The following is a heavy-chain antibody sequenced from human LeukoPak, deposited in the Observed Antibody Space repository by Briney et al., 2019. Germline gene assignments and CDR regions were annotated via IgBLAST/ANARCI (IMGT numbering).Heavy chain of an antibody. D-gene: IGHD6-19*01. J-gene: IGHJ6*02. CDR1: GFTFSSYW. CDR3: ARDLVIAVAYPYYYGMDV. V-gene: IGHV3-74*01. CDR2: INSDGSST. Sequence: GGSLRLSCAASGFTFSSYWMHWVRQAPGKGLVWVSRINSDGSSTSYADSVKGRFTISRDNAKNTPYLQMNSLRAEDTAVYYCARDLVIAVAYPYYYGMDVWGQGTTVTVSS.